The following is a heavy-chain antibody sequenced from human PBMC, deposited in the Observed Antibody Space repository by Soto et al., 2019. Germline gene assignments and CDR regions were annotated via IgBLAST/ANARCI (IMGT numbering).Heavy chain of an antibody. J-gene: IGHJ4*02. V-gene: IGHV3-23*01. D-gene: IGHD5-12*01. CDR1: GFTFSNYA. CDR3: ARAARGFPDY. CDR2: ISGSGGST. Sequence: EVQLLESGGDLVQPGGSLRLSCAASGFTFSNYAMTWVRQAPGKNLEWVSLISGSGGSTYYADSVNGRFTISRDNFKNALSLQMNSLRADDTAVYYCARAARGFPDYWGQGTLVTVSS.